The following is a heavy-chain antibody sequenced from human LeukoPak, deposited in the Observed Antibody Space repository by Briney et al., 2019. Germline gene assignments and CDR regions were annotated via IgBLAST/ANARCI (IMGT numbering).Heavy chain of an antibody. J-gene: IGHJ6*03. Sequence: ASVKVSCKASGYTFTSYDINWVRQATGQGLEWMGWMNPNSGNTGYAQKFQGRVTMTRNTSISTAYMELSSLRSEDTAVYYCARIVAARRPYYYYMDVWGKGTTVTVSS. D-gene: IGHD6-6*01. CDR2: MNPNSGNT. CDR3: ARIVAARRPYYYYMDV. CDR1: GYTFTSYD. V-gene: IGHV1-8*01.